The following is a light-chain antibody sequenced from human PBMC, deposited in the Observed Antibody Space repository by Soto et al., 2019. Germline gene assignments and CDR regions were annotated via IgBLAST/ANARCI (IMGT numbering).Light chain of an antibody. CDR3: HSYNSRNHEEV. J-gene: IGLJ1*01. V-gene: IGLV6-57*04. CDR2: EDN. CDR1: SGSIASNY. Sequence: FLLTQPHPVSESPGKTVTISCPPSSGSIASNYVQWYQQRPGSAPTPVIYEDNQKPSGVPDRFSGAIHNPPNSASPPISGLKTEDEADYYCHSYNSRNHEEVFGTGTKATAL.